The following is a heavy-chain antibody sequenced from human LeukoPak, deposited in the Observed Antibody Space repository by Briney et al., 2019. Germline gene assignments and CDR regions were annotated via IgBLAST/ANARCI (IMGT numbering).Heavy chain of an antibody. CDR2: IIPIFGTA. CDR1: XGTFSSYA. Sequence: SVXVSXKASXGTFSSYAISWVRQAPGQGLEWMGGIIPIFGTANYAQKFQGRVTITADESTSTAYMELSSLRSEDTAVYYCARADYDDGDYYFDYWGQGTLVTVSS. CDR3: ARADYDDGDYYFDY. J-gene: IGHJ4*02. D-gene: IGHD3-16*01. V-gene: IGHV1-69*01.